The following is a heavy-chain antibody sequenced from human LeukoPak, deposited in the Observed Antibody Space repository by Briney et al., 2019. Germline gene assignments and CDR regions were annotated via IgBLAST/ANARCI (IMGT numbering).Heavy chain of an antibody. CDR3: ARGMITFGGVTGYYFDY. CDR2: IYYSGST. D-gene: IGHD3-16*01. Sequence: SETLSLTCAVYGGSFSGYYWSWIRQPPGKGLEWIGSIYYSGSTYYNPSLKSRVTISVDTSKNQFSLKLSSVTAADTAVYYCARGMITFGGVTGYYFDYWGQGTLVTVSS. V-gene: IGHV4-34*01. CDR1: GGSFSGYY. J-gene: IGHJ4*02.